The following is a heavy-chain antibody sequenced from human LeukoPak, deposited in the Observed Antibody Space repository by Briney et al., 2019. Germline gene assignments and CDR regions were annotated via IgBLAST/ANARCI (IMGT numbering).Heavy chain of an antibody. D-gene: IGHD3-10*01. J-gene: IGHJ4*02. CDR2: IYHSGST. CDR1: YSISSGYY. V-gene: IGHV4-38-2*01. Sequence: YSISSGYYWGWIRQPPGKGLEWIGSIYHSGSTYYNPSLKSRVTISVDTSKNQFSLKLSSVTAADTAVYYCARNPEDEVRGVIPDYWGQGTLVTVSS. CDR3: ARNPEDEVRGVIPDY.